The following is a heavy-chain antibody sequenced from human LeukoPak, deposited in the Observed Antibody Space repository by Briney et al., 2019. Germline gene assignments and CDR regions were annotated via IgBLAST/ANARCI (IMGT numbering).Heavy chain of an antibody. D-gene: IGHD4-17*01. CDR3: ARLAPDYADYWFDP. CDR2: IYPLESIT. CDR1: GYDFSTKW. J-gene: IGHJ5*02. Sequence: GESLKISCQTSGYDFSTKWVGWVRQMPGKGLEWMGIIYPLESITKYSPAFQGHVTLTADTSINTAFLQWTSLKASDTAIYHCARLAPDYADYWFDPWGQGTLVTVSS. V-gene: IGHV5-51*01.